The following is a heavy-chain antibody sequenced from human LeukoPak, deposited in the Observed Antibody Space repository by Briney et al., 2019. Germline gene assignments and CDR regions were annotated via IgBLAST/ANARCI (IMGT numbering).Heavy chain of an antibody. CDR1: GHTLTELS. CDR2: FDPEDGET. J-gene: IGHJ5*02. D-gene: IGHD4-17*01. CDR3: ATVNYGASHWFDP. V-gene: IGHV1-24*01. Sequence: ASVKVSCKVSGHTLTELSMHWVRQAPGKGLEWMGGFDPEDGETIYAQKFQGRVTMTEDTSTDTAYMELSSLRSEDTAVYYCATVNYGASHWFDPWGQGTLVTVSS.